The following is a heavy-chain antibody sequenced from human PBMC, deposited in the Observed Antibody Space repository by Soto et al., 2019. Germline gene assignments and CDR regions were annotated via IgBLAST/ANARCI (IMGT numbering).Heavy chain of an antibody. CDR1: GYTFTSYG. CDR3: ARGLGYSSSSYYFDY. V-gene: IGHV1-18*01. J-gene: IGHJ4*02. D-gene: IGHD6-6*01. CDR2: ISAYNGNT. Sequence: VSVNVSCKASGYTFTSYGISWVRQAPGQGLEWMGWISAYNGNTNYAQKLQGRVTMTTDTSTSTAYMELRSLRSDDTAVYYCARGLGYSSSSYYFDYWGQGTLVTVSS.